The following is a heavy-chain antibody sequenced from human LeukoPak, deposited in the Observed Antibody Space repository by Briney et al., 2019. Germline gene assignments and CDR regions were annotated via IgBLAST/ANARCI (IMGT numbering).Heavy chain of an antibody. CDR2: IYSGGST. CDR3: AREPVGATRAFDI. J-gene: IGHJ3*02. D-gene: IGHD1-26*01. Sequence: GGSLRLSCAASGFTVSSNYMSWVRQAPGKGLEWVSAIYSGGSTYYADSVKGRFTISSDNSKNTLYFQMNSLRAEDTAVYYCAREPVGATRAFDIWGQGTMVTVSS. CDR1: GFTVSSNY. V-gene: IGHV3-53*01.